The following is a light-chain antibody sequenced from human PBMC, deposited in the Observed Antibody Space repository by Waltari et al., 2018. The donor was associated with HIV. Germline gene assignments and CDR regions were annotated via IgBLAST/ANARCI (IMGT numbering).Light chain of an antibody. Sequence: SVLTQPPSASGTPGQRVTISCSGSTPNIGSNDVSWYQHLPGAAPKLLIHRNNQRPSGVPDRFSGSTSGTSASLAISGLRSEDEADYYCVAWDDSLRGVVFGGGTKVAAL. CDR2: RNN. V-gene: IGLV1-47*01. CDR1: TPNIGSND. J-gene: IGLJ2*01. CDR3: VAWDDSLRGVV.